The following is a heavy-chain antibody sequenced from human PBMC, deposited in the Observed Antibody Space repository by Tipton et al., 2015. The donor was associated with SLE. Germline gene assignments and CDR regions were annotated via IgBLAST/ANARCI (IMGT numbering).Heavy chain of an antibody. CDR2: ISSSSSYI. CDR1: GFTFSSYS. Sequence: GSLRLSCAASGFTFSSYSMNWVRQAPGKGLEWVSSISSSSSYIYYADSVKGRFTISRDNAKNSLYLQMNSLRAEDTAVYYCARDWIAAAVTDYWGQGTLVTVSS. V-gene: IGHV3-21*03. CDR3: ARDWIAAAVTDY. J-gene: IGHJ4*02. D-gene: IGHD6-13*01.